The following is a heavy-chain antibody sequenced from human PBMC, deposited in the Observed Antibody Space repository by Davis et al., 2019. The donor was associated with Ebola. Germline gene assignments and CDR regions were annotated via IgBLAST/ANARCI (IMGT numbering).Heavy chain of an antibody. Sequence: GESLKISCAASGFPFSAYGMHWVRQAPGKGLEWVAIIWYDGTKEYYADSVKGRFTISRDNSRNTLYLQMNSLRAEDTAVYYCAKDWRGYSYGTPSSMDVWGQGTMVTVSS. CDR1: GFPFSAYG. J-gene: IGHJ6*02. CDR3: AKDWRGYSYGTPSSMDV. V-gene: IGHV3-33*06. D-gene: IGHD5-18*01. CDR2: IWYDGTKE.